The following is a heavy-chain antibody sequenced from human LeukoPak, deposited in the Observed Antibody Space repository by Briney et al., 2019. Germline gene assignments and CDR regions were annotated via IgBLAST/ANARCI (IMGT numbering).Heavy chain of an antibody. J-gene: IGHJ5*02. CDR3: ARDNSVGETAWWFDP. V-gene: IGHV1-2*02. Sequence: GASVKVSCKASGYTFTGYYMHWVRQAPGQGLEWMGWINPNSGGTNYAQKFQGRVTMTRDTSISTAYMELSRLRSDDTAVYYCARDNSVGETAWWFDPWGHGTLVTVSS. CDR2: INPNSGGT. D-gene: IGHD1-26*01. CDR1: GYTFTGYY.